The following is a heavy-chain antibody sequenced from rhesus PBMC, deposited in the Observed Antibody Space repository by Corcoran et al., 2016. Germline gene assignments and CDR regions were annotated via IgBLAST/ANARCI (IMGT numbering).Heavy chain of an antibody. Sequence: QVTLKESGPALVKPTQTLTLTCTFSGFSISTTGTGVGWIRQPPGKALEWLASIYWNDSKYYSRSRKSRLTISKDNSKNQVVLTMTNMDPVDTATYYCARVQWYNSWLLLDYWGQGVLVTVSS. J-gene: IGHJ4*01. V-gene: IGHV2-95*01. CDR2: IYWNDSK. D-gene: IGHD6-13*01. CDR1: GFSISTTGTG. CDR3: ARVQWYNSWLLLDY.